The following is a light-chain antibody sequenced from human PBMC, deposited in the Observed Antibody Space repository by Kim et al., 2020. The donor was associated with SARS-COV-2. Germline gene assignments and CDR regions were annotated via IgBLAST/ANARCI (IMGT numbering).Light chain of an antibody. Sequence: KTVTTSCTRSSGSIASNYVQWYQQRPGSAPTTVIYEDNQRPSGVPDRFSGSIDSSSNSASLTISGLTTEDEADYYCQSYDSSNPWVFGGGTQLTVL. CDR1: SGSIASNY. CDR2: EDN. V-gene: IGLV6-57*03. J-gene: IGLJ3*02. CDR3: QSYDSSNPWV.